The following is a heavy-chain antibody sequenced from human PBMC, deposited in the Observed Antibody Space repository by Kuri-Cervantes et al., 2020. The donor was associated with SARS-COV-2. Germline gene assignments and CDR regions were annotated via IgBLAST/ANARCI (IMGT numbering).Heavy chain of an antibody. CDR2: INPNSGGT. J-gene: IGHJ6*02. CDR1: GYTFTGYY. Sequence: ASVKVSCKASGYTFTGYYMHWVRQAPGQGLEWMGWINPNSGGTNYAQKFQGWVTMTRDTSISTAYMELSRLRSDDTAMYYCARRGYSYGFDYYGMDVWGQGTTVTVSS. CDR3: ARRGYSYGFDYYGMDV. V-gene: IGHV1-2*04. D-gene: IGHD5-18*01.